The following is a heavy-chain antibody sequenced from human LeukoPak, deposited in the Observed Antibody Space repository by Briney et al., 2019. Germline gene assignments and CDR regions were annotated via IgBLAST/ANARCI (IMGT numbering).Heavy chain of an antibody. CDR1: GFTFTSYG. Sequence: PGRSLRLSCAASGFTFTSYGMHWVRQAPGKGLEWVALTSYDGGKKYYADSVKGRFTLSRDNSKNTLYLLMNSLIPDDTAVYYCAKGRQQWWTFDALDIWGQGTMVTASS. V-gene: IGHV3-30*18. D-gene: IGHD5-18*01. CDR2: TSYDGGKK. CDR3: AKGRQQWWTFDALDI. J-gene: IGHJ3*02.